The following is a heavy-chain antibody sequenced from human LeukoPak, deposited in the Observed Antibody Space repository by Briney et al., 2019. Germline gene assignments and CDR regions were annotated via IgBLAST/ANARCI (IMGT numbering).Heavy chain of an antibody. CDR3: TRDCSSTSCYDYYYMDV. CDR1: GYTFTSYG. Sequence: AASVKVSCKASGYTFTSYGISWVRQAPGQGLEWMGWISAYNGNTNYAQKFQGRVTITADESTSTAYMELSSLRSEDTAVYYCTRDCSSTSCYDYYYMDVWGKGTTVTVSS. J-gene: IGHJ6*03. D-gene: IGHD2-2*01. V-gene: IGHV1-18*01. CDR2: ISAYNGNT.